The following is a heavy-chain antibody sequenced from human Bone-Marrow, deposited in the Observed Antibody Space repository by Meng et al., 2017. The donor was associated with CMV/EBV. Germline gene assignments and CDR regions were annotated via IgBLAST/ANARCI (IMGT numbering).Heavy chain of an antibody. D-gene: IGHD1-26*01. CDR1: GFTFSSYS. CDR2: ISSSSSYI. J-gene: IGHJ4*02. Sequence: SWEDSGFTFSSYSMNWVRQAPGKGLEWVSSISSSSSYIYYADSVKGRFTISRDNAKNSLYLQMNSLRAEDTAVYYCARDFGVGATIDYWGQGTLVTVSS. V-gene: IGHV3-21*01. CDR3: ARDFGVGATIDY.